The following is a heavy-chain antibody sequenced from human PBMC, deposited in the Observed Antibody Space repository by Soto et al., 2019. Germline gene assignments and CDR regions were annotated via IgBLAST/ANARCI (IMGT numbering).Heavy chain of an antibody. V-gene: IGHV3-72*01. CDR1: GFTFSDHY. J-gene: IGHJ6*03. CDR2: TRNKANSYTT. Sequence: PGGSLKLSCAASGFTFSDHYMDFVRQAPGKGLEWVGRTRNKANSYTTEYAASVKGRFTISRDDSKNSLYLQMNSLKTEDTFVFYCARRHTRYYYYYMDVWGKGTTVTVSS. CDR3: ARRHTRYYYYYMDV. D-gene: IGHD2-21*01.